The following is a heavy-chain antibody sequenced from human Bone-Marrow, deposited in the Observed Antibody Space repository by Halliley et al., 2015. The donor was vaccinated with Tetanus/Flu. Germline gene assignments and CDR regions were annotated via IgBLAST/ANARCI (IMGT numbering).Heavy chain of an antibody. Sequence: SLRLSCAASGFIFSIHHMDWVRQAPGKGLEWVGLSRKKASSYTTEYAASVKGRFTISRDESKNSLYLEMNSLKSEDTAVYYCASVYGDYGLGDFWGQGTLVTVSS. J-gene: IGHJ4*02. D-gene: IGHD4-17*01. CDR1: GFIFSIHH. CDR2: SRKKASSYTT. CDR3: ASVYGDYGLGDF. V-gene: IGHV3-72*01.